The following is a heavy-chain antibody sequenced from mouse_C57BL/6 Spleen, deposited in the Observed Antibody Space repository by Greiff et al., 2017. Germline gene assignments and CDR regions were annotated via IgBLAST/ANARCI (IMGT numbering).Heavy chain of an antibody. Sequence: QVQLQQPGTELVKPGASVKLSCKASGYTFTSYWMHWVKQRPGQGLEWIGNITPSIGGTNYNEKCKSKATLTVDQSSSPAYMQLSCLTSECSAVYYCARGGYYSNRYYFDDRGQGTTLTDSA. V-gene: IGHV1-53*01. D-gene: IGHD2-5*01. CDR1: GYTFTSYW. CDR2: ITPSIGGT. J-gene: IGHJ2*01. CDR3: ARGGYYSNRYYFDD.